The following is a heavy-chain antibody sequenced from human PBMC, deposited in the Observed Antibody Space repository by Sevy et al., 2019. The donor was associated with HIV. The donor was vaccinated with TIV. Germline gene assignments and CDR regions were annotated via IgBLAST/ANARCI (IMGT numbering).Heavy chain of an antibody. J-gene: IGHJ4*02. Sequence: GGSLRLSCAASGFTFDDYTMHWVRQAPGKGLEWVSLISWDGGSTYYADSVKVRFTISRDNSKNSLYLQMNSLRTEDTALYYCAKDGGYQIAVAGYYFDYWGQGTLVTVSS. CDR2: ISWDGGST. V-gene: IGHV3-43*01. CDR3: AKDGGYQIAVAGYYFDY. CDR1: GFTFDDYT. D-gene: IGHD6-19*01.